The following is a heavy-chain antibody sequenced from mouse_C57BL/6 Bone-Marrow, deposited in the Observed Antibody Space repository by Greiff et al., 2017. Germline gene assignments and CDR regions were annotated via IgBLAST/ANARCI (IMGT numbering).Heavy chain of an antibody. CDR1: GYTFTSYW. CDR2: IDPSDSFT. J-gene: IGHJ2*01. Sequence: QVQLQQPGAELVRPGTSVKLSCKASGYTFTSYWMHWVKQRPGQGLEWIGVIDPSDSFTNYNQKFKGKATLTVDTSSSTAYMPLSSLTSDDSAVYDSARQDDGYLNYFDYWGQGTTRTVSS. D-gene: IGHD2-3*01. CDR3: ARQDDGYLNYFDY. V-gene: IGHV1-59*01.